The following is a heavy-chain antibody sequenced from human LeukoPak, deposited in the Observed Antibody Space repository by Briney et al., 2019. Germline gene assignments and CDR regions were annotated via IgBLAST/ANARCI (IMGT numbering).Heavy chain of an antibody. Sequence: PSETLSLTCTVSGGSISSYYWSWIRQPPGKGLERIGYIYYSGSTNYNPSLKGRVTISVDTSKNQFSLKLSSVTAADTAVYYCARSGLWCGELMGYWGQGTLVTVSS. J-gene: IGHJ4*02. D-gene: IGHD3-10*01. CDR2: IYYSGST. CDR1: GGSISSYY. V-gene: IGHV4-59*01. CDR3: ARSGLWCGELMGY.